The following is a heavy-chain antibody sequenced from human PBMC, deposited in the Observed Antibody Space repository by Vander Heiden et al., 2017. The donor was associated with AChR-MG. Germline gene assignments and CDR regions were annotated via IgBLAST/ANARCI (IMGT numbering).Heavy chain of an antibody. J-gene: IGHJ4*02. CDR3: ARDPTYYYDSSGYPVY. D-gene: IGHD3-22*01. CDR2: RKQDGSEK. V-gene: IGHV3-7*01. Sequence: EVQLVESGGGLVQPGGSLSFSCAASAFTFLSNGMRWVRQATGKGLEWVANRKQDGSEKYYVDSVKGRFTISRDNAKNSLYLQMNSLRAEDTAVYYCARDPTYYYDSSGYPVYWGQGTLVTVSS. CDR1: AFTFLSNG.